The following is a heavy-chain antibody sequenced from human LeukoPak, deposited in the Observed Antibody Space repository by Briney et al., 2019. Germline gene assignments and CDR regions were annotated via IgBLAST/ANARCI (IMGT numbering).Heavy chain of an antibody. Sequence: GSLRLSCAASGFTFSSYAMSWVRQAPGKGLEWVSAISGSGGSTYYADSVKGRFTISRDNSKNTLYLQMNSLRAEDTAVYYCAKDSSHYYDSSASVYWGQGTLVTVSS. CDR2: ISGSGGST. CDR3: AKDSSHYYDSSASVY. J-gene: IGHJ4*02. V-gene: IGHV3-23*01. CDR1: GFTFSSYA. D-gene: IGHD3-22*01.